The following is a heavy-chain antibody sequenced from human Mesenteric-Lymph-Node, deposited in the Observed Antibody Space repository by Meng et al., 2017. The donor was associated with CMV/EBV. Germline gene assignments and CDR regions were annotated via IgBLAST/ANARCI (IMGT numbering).Heavy chain of an antibody. D-gene: IGHD1-1*01. V-gene: IGHV4-61*01. CDR1: GGSVSSGSYY. Sequence: SETLSLTCTVSGGSVSSGSYYWSWIRQPPGKGLEWIGYIYYSGSTNYNPSLKSRVTISVDTSKNQFSLKLSSVTAADTAVYYCASGQGLPYPKRNWFDPWGQGTLVTVSS. J-gene: IGHJ5*02. CDR3: ASGQGLPYPKRNWFDP. CDR2: IYYSGST.